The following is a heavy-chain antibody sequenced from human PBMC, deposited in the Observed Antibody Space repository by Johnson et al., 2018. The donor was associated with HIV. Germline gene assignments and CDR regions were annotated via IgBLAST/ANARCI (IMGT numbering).Heavy chain of an antibody. V-gene: IGHV3-30*04. CDR1: GFTFSSYA. CDR3: AKLVGASDAFDI. D-gene: IGHD1-26*01. CDR2: MSYDGSNQ. Sequence: QVQLVESGGGLVQPGGSLRLSCVVSGFTFSSYAMHWVRQAPGRGLEWVAVMSYDGSNQYYADSVTGRFTISRDNSKNTLYLQMNSLRAEDTAVYYCAKLVGASDAFDIWGQGTMVTVSS. J-gene: IGHJ3*02.